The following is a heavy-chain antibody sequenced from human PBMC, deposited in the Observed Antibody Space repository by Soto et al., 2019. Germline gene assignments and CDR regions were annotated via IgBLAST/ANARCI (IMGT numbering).Heavy chain of an antibody. D-gene: IGHD3-3*01. CDR3: ARPYDFGSFDP. J-gene: IGHJ5*02. V-gene: IGHV4-4*02. CDR2: IYHSGSA. Sequence: PSETLSLTCAVSGGSISSVNWCSWVRQPPGKGLEWIGEIYHSGSANYNPSLKSRVTMSIDKSKNQFSLKLSSVTAADMAIYYCARPYDFGSFDPWGQGTLVTVSS. CDR1: GGSISSVNW.